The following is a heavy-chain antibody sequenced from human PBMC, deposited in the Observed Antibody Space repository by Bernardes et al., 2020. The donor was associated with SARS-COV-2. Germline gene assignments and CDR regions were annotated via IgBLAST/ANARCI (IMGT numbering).Heavy chain of an antibody. J-gene: IGHJ4*02. D-gene: IGHD5-12*01. Sequence: ASVKVSCKASGYTFSAYYIHWVRQAPGHRPEWIGWINPNSGVTNYRQKFQGRVTLTRDTSITTAYLELSSLTNDDTAIYYCAKARDVDQHFDYWGQGTLVTVSS. V-gene: IGHV1-2*02. CDR2: INPNSGVT. CDR1: GYTFSAYY. CDR3: AKARDVDQHFDY.